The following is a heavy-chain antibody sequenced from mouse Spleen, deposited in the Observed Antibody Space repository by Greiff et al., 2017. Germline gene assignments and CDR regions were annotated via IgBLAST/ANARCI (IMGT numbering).Heavy chain of an antibody. J-gene: IGHJ3*01. D-gene: IGHD1-2*01. CDR2: IDPSDSYT. V-gene: IGHV1-59*01. CDR1: GYTFTSYW. CDR3: ARNTTAAY. Sequence: VQRVESGAELVRPGTSVKLSCKASGYTFTSYWMHWVKQRPGQGLEWIGVIDPSDSYTNYNQKFKGKATLTVDTSSSTAYMQLSSLTSEDSAVYYCARNTTAAYWGQGTLVTVSA.